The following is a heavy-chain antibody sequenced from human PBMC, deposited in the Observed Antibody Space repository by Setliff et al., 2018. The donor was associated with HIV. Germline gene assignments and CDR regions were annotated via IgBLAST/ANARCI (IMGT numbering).Heavy chain of an antibody. CDR2: IYYIENT. J-gene: IGHJ6*02. D-gene: IGHD2-21*01. V-gene: IGHV4-39*07. Sequence: LSLTCIVSGGSINSSVHYWGWIRQTPVKGLEWIGSIYYIENTYYNPSLRGRVTVSIDTSKNLFSLNLTSATAADTAIYYCARVSYGDSDYNFYGMDVWGQGTTVTVSS. CDR3: ARVSYGDSDYNFYGMDV. CDR1: GGSINSSVHY.